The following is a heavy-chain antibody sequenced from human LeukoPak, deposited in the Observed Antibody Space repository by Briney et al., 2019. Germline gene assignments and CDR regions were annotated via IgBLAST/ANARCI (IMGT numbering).Heavy chain of an antibody. CDR1: GGSTSDSDYY. Sequence: SETLSLTCTVSGGSTSDSDYYWSWIRQPPGKGLEWIGYIYYSGSTNYNPSLKSRVTISVDTSKNQFSLKLSSVTAADTAVYYCARQDYYDSSGSNWFDPWGQGTLVTVSS. J-gene: IGHJ5*02. CDR3: ARQDYYDSSGSNWFDP. D-gene: IGHD3-22*01. CDR2: IYYSGST. V-gene: IGHV4-61*05.